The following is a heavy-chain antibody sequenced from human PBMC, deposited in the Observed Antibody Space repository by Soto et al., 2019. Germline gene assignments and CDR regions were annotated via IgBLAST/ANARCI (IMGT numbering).Heavy chain of an antibody. V-gene: IGHV3-11*01. CDR2: ISSGGVTI. D-gene: IGHD6-19*01. CDR1: GFTFSDYY. Sequence: GGSLRLSCAASGFTFSDYYMSWFRQAPGKGLEWVSYISSGGVTIHYAASVKGRFTISRDDGKNSLYLQMNSLRVEDTAVYYCARVGEHNSAWSSWFDPWGQGTLVTVSS. J-gene: IGHJ5*02. CDR3: ARVGEHNSAWSSWFDP.